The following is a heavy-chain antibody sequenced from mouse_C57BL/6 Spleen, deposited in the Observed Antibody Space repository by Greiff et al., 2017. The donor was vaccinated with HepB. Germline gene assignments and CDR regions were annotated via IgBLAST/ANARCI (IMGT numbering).Heavy chain of an antibody. CDR3: ARWDGLRYYFDY. CDR1: GYTFTSYG. J-gene: IGHJ2*01. V-gene: IGHV1-81*01. D-gene: IGHD2-3*01. CDR2: IYPRSGNT. Sequence: VKLMESGAELARPGASVKLSCKASGYTFTSYGISWVKQRTGQGLEWIGEIYPRSGNTYYNEKFKGKATLTADKSSSTAYMELRSLTSEDYAVYFCARWDGLRYYFDYWGQGTTLTDSS.